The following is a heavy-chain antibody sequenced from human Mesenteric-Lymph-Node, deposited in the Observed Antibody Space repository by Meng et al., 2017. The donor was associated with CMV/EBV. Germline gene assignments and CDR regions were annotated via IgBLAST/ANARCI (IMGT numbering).Heavy chain of an antibody. CDR2: IIRILGKA. D-gene: IGHD6-13*01. J-gene: IGHJ5*02. V-gene: IGHV1-69*02. Sequence: QVQLVQSGAEVKKPGSSVKVSCKASGCTFSNYNIGWVRQAPGQGLEWMGRIIRILGKANYAQKFQGRVTITTDKSTSTAYMELRSLRSEDTAVYYCAGGIAAAGSRWFDPWGQGTLVTVSS. CDR3: AGGIAAAGSRWFDP. CDR1: GCTFSNYN.